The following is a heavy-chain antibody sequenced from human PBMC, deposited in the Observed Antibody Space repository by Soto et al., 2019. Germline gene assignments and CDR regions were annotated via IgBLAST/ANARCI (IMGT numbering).Heavy chain of an antibody. CDR2: IIPIFGTA. CDR1: GGTFSSYA. CDR3: ASLSDGGNGVDY. D-gene: IGHD2-15*01. J-gene: IGHJ4*02. Sequence: GASVKVSCKASGGTFSSYAISWVRQAPGQGLEWMGGIIPIFGTANYAQKFQGRVTITADESTSTAYMELSSLRSEDTAVYYCASLSDGGNGVDYWGQGTLVTVSS. V-gene: IGHV1-69*13.